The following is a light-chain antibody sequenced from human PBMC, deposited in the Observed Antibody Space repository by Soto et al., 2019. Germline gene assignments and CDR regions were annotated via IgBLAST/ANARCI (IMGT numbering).Light chain of an antibody. Sequence: QSALTQPASVSGSPGQLITISCTGTSRDVGGYNYVSWHQQHPGKAPKVIITEVSNRPSGVSNRFSGSKSGNTASLTISGLQAEDEADYYCSSYISSSTFVVFGGGTKLTVL. J-gene: IGLJ2*01. CDR3: SSYISSSTFVV. V-gene: IGLV2-14*01. CDR1: SRDVGGYNY. CDR2: EVS.